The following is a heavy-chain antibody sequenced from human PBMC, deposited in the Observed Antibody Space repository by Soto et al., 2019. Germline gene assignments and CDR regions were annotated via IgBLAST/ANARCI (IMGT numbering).Heavy chain of an antibody. D-gene: IGHD6-19*01. CDR3: ARDWGTPGRGSAVGYYYHYGMDV. Sequence: EVQLVESGGGLVQPGGSLRLSCVASEFTFNTYWMNWVRQAPGRGLEWVANIKDDGSEKNYVESVKGRFTISRDNAKNSLYLQMNRVRGEDTAVYFCARDWGTPGRGSAVGYYYHYGMDVWGQGTTVTVSS. J-gene: IGHJ6*02. CDR2: IKDDGSEK. V-gene: IGHV3-7*05. CDR1: EFTFNTYW.